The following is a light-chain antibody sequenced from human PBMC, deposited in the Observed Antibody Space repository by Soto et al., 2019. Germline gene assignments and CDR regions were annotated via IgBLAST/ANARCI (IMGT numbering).Light chain of an antibody. V-gene: IGLV2-23*01. Sequence: QSALTQPASVSGSPGQSITISCTGTSSDVGSYNLVPWYQQHPGKAPKLMIYEGSKRPSGVSNRFSGSKSGNTATLTISGLQAEDEADYYCCSYAGSSTPYVFGTGTKVTV. CDR1: SSDVGSYNL. CDR2: EGS. CDR3: CSYAGSSTPYV. J-gene: IGLJ1*01.